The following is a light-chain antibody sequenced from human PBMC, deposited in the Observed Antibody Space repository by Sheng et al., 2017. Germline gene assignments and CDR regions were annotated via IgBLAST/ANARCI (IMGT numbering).Light chain of an antibody. CDR2: KAS. V-gene: IGKV1-5*03. CDR1: QSISSW. J-gene: IGKJ4*01. Sequence: DIQMTQSPSTLSASVGDRVTITCRASQSISSWLAWYQQKPGKAPNLLIYKASSLQSGVPSRFSGSGSGTEFTLTISSLQPDDFATYYCQKLDSYPLTFGVGTKVEIK. CDR3: QKLDSYPLT.